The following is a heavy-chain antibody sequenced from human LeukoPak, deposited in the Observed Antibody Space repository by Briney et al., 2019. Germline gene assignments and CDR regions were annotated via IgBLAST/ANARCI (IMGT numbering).Heavy chain of an antibody. CDR2: ISYDGSNK. V-gene: IGHV3-30*18. CDR3: AKLWGDYAQDPDY. Sequence: GGSLRLSCAASGFTFSNYGMHWVRQAPGKGLEWVAVISYDGSNKNYADSVKGRFTISRDNSKNTLYLQMNSLRAEDTAVYYCAKLWGDYAQDPDYWGQGTLVTVSS. J-gene: IGHJ4*02. D-gene: IGHD4-17*01. CDR1: GFTFSNYG.